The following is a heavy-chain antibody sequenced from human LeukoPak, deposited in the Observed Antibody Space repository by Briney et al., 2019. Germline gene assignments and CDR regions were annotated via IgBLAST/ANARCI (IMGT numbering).Heavy chain of an antibody. J-gene: IGHJ6*03. CDR3: ARVKVLRYFDRYKYYYYYMDV. CDR2: IYTSGST. Sequence: SETLSLTCTVSGGSISSGSYYWSWIRQPAGKGLEWIGRIYTSGSTNYNPSLKSRVTISVDTSKNQFSLKLSSVTAADTAVYYCARVKVLRYFDRYKYYYYYMDVWGKGTTVTVSS. D-gene: IGHD3-9*01. CDR1: GGSISSGSYY. V-gene: IGHV4-61*02.